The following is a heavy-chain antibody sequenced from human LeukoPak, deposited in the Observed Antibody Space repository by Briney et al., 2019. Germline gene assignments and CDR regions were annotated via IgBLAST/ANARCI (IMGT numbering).Heavy chain of an antibody. D-gene: IGHD2-15*01. J-gene: IGHJ4*02. CDR1: GGSISSSSYY. CDR3: ARERGCSGGSCPWYFDY. V-gene: IGHV4-39*02. Sequence: SETLSLTCTVSGGSISSSSYYWGWIRQPPGKGLEWIGSIYYSGSTYYNPSLKSRVTISVDTSKNQFSLKLSSVTAADTAVYYCARERGCSGGSCPWYFDYWGQGTLVTVSS. CDR2: IYYSGST.